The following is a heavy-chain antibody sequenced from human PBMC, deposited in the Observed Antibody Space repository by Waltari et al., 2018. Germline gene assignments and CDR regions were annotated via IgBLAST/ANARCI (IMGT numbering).Heavy chain of an antibody. Sequence: EVQLVESGGGLVQPGGSLRLSCAASGFPFSGAWWTGVRQIPGRGLEWVGLIKSKVDGETVDYAVPVKGRFTISRDDSKSTVYLQMNSLKTEDTAVYYCTADVPELGAGELDYWGQGTLVTVSS. CDR3: TADVPELGAGELDY. CDR2: IKSKVDGETV. V-gene: IGHV3-15*01. D-gene: IGHD6-19*01. J-gene: IGHJ4*02. CDR1: GFPFSGAW.